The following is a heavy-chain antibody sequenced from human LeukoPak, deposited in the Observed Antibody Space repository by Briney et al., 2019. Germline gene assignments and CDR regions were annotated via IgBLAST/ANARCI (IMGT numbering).Heavy chain of an antibody. CDR2: INPNSGGT. CDR3: ATLSEHRHAFDI. Sequence: ASVKVSCKASGYTFTGYYMHWVRQAPGQGLEWMGWINPNSGGTNYAQKFQGRVTMTRDTSISTAYMELSRLRSDDTAVYYCATLSEHRHAFDIWGQGTMVTVSS. V-gene: IGHV1-2*02. CDR1: GYTFTGYY. J-gene: IGHJ3*02.